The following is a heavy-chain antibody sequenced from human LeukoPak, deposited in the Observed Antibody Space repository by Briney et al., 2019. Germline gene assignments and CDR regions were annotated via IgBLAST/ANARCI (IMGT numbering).Heavy chain of an antibody. Sequence: ASVKVSCKASGGTFSSYAISWVRQAPGQGLEWMGGITPIFGTANYAQKFQGRVTITTDESTSTAYMELSSLRSEDTAVYYCASPAPAPRPRYSGSYYAFDIRGQGTMVTVSS. CDR2: ITPIFGTA. CDR1: GGTFSSYA. J-gene: IGHJ3*02. CDR3: ASPAPAPRPRYSGSYYAFDI. D-gene: IGHD1-26*01. V-gene: IGHV1-69*05.